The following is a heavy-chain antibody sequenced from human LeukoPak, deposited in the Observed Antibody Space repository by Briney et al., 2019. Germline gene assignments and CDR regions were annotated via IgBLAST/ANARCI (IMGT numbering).Heavy chain of an antibody. D-gene: IGHD3-22*01. Sequence: SETLSLTCTVPGYSISSGYYWGWIRQPPGKGLEWIGSIYHSGSTYYNPSLKSRVTISVDTSKDQFSLKLSSVTAADTAVYYCAKGLYDSSGRYYYHMDVWGKGTTVIIS. J-gene: IGHJ6*03. V-gene: IGHV4-38-2*02. CDR3: AKGLYDSSGRYYYHMDV. CDR2: IYHSGST. CDR1: GYSISSGYY.